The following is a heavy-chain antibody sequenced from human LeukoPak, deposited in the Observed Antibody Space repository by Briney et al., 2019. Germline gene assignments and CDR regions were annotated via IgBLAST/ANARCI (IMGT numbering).Heavy chain of an antibody. V-gene: IGHV3-23*01. J-gene: IGHJ4*02. Sequence: GGSLRLSCAASGFTFSTYAMSWVRQAPGKGLEWVSAISGNGGSTYYADSVKGRFTISRDNSKNTLYLQMNSLRAEDTAVYYCASLAVAGTGNYWGQGTLVTVSS. CDR1: GFTFSTYA. CDR3: ASLAVAGTGNY. CDR2: ISGNGGST. D-gene: IGHD6-19*01.